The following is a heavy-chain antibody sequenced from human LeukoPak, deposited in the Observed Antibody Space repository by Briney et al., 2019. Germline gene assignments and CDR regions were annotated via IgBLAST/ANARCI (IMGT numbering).Heavy chain of an antibody. CDR3: ARGRTTDY. V-gene: IGHV3-7*01. CDR1: GFTFSSYS. Sequence: GGSLRLSCGASGFTFSSYSMTWVRQAPGKGLQWVANIKKDGDAEYYVDSVKGRFTISRDNAKNSLYLQMSSLGAEDTAVYHCARGRTTDYWGQGTLVTVSS. D-gene: IGHD1-7*01. CDR2: IKKDGDAE. J-gene: IGHJ4*02.